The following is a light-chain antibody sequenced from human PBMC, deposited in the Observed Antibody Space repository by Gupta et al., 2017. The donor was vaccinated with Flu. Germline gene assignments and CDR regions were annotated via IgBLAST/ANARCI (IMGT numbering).Light chain of an antibody. Sequence: DIQMTQSPSSMSASIGDRVTITCQASKDIHKYLSWYQQKEGKAPKLLIHDASTLEAGVPSRFSGRGSGTDFTLTISSLQPEDIATYYCQQYDNPSITFAQGTRLDIK. J-gene: IGKJ5*01. CDR2: DAS. CDR3: QQYDNPSIT. CDR1: KDIHKY. V-gene: IGKV1-33*01.